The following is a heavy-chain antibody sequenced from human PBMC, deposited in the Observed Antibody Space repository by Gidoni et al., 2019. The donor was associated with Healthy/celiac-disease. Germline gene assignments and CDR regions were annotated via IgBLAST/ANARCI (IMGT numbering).Heavy chain of an antibody. J-gene: IGHJ4*02. Sequence: QVQLVESGGGVVQPGRSLRLSCAASGFTFSSYGMHWVRQAPGKGLEWVAVIWYDGSNKYYADSVKGRFTISRDNSKNTLYLQMNSLRAEDTAVYYCASSESGIVSIDYWGQGTLVTVSS. CDR3: ASSESGIVSIDY. D-gene: IGHD2-15*01. CDR2: IWYDGSNK. CDR1: GFTFSSYG. V-gene: IGHV3-33*01.